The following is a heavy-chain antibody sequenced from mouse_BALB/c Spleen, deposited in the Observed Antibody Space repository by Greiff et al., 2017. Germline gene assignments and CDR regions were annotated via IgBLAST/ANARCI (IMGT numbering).Heavy chain of an antibody. V-gene: IGHV3-2*02. D-gene: IGHD2-14*01. CDR1: GYSITSDYA. CDR2: ISYSGST. CDR3: ASYYRYDGSSYYFDY. Sequence: VQLKESGPGLVKPSQSLSLTCTVTGYSITSDYAWNWIRQFPGNKLEWMGYISYSGSTSYNPSLKSRISITRDTSKNQFFLQLNSVTTEDTATYYCASYYRYDGSSYYFDYWGQGTTLTVSS. J-gene: IGHJ2*01.